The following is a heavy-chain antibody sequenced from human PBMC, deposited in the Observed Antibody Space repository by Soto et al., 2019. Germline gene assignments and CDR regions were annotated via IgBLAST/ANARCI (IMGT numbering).Heavy chain of an antibody. Sequence: QVQLVQSGTEVKKPGASVKVSCKASGYIMTTYGVSWVRQAPGQGLEWVGWISAYNDHTNYAQKFQGRVTMTTDTSTSTAYMELMSLRSDDTAVYYCARGNDIDHWGQGTLVSVSS. CDR2: ISAYNDHT. V-gene: IGHV1-18*01. D-gene: IGHD1-1*01. J-gene: IGHJ4*02. CDR3: ARGNDIDH. CDR1: GYIMTTYG.